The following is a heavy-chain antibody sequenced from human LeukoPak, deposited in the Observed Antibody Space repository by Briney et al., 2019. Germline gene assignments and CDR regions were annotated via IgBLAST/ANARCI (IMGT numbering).Heavy chain of an antibody. CDR3: ARARIAGYNWFDP. CDR2: INPSGGST. Sequence: VASVKVSCKASGYIFTSYTMHWVRQAPGQGLEWMGIINPSGGSTSYAQKFQGRVTMTRDTSTSTVYMELSSLRSEDTAVYYCARARIAGYNWFDPWGQGTLVTVSS. CDR1: GYIFTSYT. D-gene: IGHD6-13*01. J-gene: IGHJ5*02. V-gene: IGHV1-46*01.